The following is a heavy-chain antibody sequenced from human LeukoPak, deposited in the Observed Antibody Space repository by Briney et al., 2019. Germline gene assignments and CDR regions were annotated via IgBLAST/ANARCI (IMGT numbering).Heavy chain of an antibody. CDR1: GYTFTGYY. CDR3: ARDTAGYCTNGVCYKRVNWFDP. V-gene: IGHV1-2*06. J-gene: IGHJ5*02. D-gene: IGHD2-8*01. Sequence: GASVKVSCKASGYTFTGYYMHWVRQAPGQGLEWMGRINPNSGGTNYAQKLQGRVTMTTDTSTSTAYMELRSLRSDDTAVYYCARDTAGYCTNGVCYKRVNWFDPWGQGTLVTVSS. CDR2: INPNSGGT.